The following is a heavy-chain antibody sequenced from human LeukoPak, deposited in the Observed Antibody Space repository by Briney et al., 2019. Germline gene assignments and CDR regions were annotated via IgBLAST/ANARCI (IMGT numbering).Heavy chain of an antibody. D-gene: IGHD2-2*01. J-gene: IGHJ3*02. CDR1: GGSISSGGYY. CDR3: AREVKDIVVVPAAYTQRNDAFDI. V-gene: IGHV4-31*03. Sequence: SETLSLTCTVSGGSISSGGYYWSWIRQHPGKGLEWIGYIYYSGSTYYNPSLKSRVTISVDTSKNQFSLKLSSVTAADTAVYYCAREVKDIVVVPAAYTQRNDAFDIWGQGTMVTVSS. CDR2: IYYSGST.